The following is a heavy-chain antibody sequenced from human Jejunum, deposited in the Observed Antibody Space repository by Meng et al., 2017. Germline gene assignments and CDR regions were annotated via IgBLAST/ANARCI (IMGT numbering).Heavy chain of an antibody. Sequence: VQQQESGPGLGKPPETLSLACTVSGDSLGTHYWSWIRQPPGKGLEWIGYVFYSGSTNYNPSLKSRVAISVDTSKNQVSLKLTSVTAADTAVYYCARSFHESSWGSYRYLFGLWGQGALVTVSS. CDR2: VFYSGST. CDR1: GDSLGTHY. V-gene: IGHV4-59*11. D-gene: IGHD3-16*02. J-gene: IGHJ4*02. CDR3: ARSFHESSWGSYRYLFGL.